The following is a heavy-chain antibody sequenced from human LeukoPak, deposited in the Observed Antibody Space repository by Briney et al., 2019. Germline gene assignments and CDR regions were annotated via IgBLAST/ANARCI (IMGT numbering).Heavy chain of an antibody. CDR2: ITSSGNTI. Sequence: KPGGSLRLSCAASGFTFSDYYMSWIRQAPGKGLEWLSYITSSGNTIYYADSVKGRFAISRDNAKNSLYLQMNSLRAEDTAVYYCAREQYSSSDSKDFDYWGQGTLVTVSS. CDR1: GFTFSDYY. J-gene: IGHJ4*02. V-gene: IGHV3-11*01. CDR3: AREQYSSSDSKDFDY. D-gene: IGHD6-13*01.